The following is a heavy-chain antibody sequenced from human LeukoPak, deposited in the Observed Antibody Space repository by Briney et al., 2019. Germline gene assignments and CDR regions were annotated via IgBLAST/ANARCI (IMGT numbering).Heavy chain of an antibody. CDR3: ARGRRYYYDSSGYPELDY. V-gene: IGHV4-34*01. CDR2: INHSGST. J-gene: IGHJ4*02. CDR1: GGSISSYY. Sequence: SETMSLTCTVSGGSISSYYWSWIRQPPGKGLEWIGEINHSGSTNYNPSLKSRVTISVDTSKNQFSLKLSSVTAADTAVYYCARGRRYYYDSSGYPELDYWGQGTLVTVSS. D-gene: IGHD3-22*01.